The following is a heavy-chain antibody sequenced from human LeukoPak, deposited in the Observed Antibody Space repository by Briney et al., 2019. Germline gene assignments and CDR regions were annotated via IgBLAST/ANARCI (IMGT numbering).Heavy chain of an antibody. J-gene: IGHJ5*02. D-gene: IGHD2-15*01. CDR3: ARVTQVVVTALGNWFDP. V-gene: IGHV4-34*01. CDR2: ISYSGST. CDR1: GGSFSGYY. Sequence: SETLSLTCAVYGGSFSGYYWGWLRQPPGKGLEWIGSISYSGSTSYNPSLKSRVTISVDKSKNEFSLNLRSVTVADTAVYYCARVTQVVVTALGNWFDPWGQGILVTVSS.